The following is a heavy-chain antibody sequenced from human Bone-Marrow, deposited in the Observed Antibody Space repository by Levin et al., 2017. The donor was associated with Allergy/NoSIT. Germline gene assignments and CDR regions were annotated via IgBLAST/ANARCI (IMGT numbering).Heavy chain of an antibody. J-gene: IGHJ4*02. Sequence: GGSLRLSCAASGFTFSTYAMSWVRQAPGKGLQWVANINSSGGRTFYADSVKGRFTISRDNSKNTLYLQMNSLRAEDTAVFYCSKTLGNCRGSTCFSPDAIDHWGQGVLVTVSS. CDR1: GFTFSTYA. CDR2: INSSGGRT. D-gene: IGHD2-15*01. CDR3: SKTLGNCRGSTCFSPDAIDH. V-gene: IGHV3-23*01.